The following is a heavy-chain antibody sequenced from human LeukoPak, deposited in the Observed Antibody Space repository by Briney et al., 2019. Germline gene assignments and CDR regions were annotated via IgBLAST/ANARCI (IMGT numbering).Heavy chain of an antibody. CDR2: LTGSGGSS. Sequence: GRSLRLSCAASGFTFSRYAMSWVRPAPGKGLEWVSALTGSGGSSYYADSVKGRFTISRNNSKNTLYLQMNSLRAEDTAVYYCARSGSYDWNSFDYWGQGTLVTVSS. CDR3: ARSGSYDWNSFDY. J-gene: IGHJ4*02. D-gene: IGHD1-26*01. CDR1: GFTFSRYA. V-gene: IGHV3-23*01.